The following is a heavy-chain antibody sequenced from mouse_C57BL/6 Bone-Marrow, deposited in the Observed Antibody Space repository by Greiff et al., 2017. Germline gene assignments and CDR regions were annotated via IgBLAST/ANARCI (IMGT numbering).Heavy chain of an antibody. CDR2: ISSGGSYT. D-gene: IGHD1-1*01. V-gene: IGHV5-6*01. Sequence: EVKLMESGGDLVKPGGSLKLSCAASGFTFSSYGMSWVRQTPDKRLEWVATISSGGSYTYCPDSVKGRFTISRDNAKNTLYLQMSSLKSEDTAMYYCARQRLRAWFAYWGQGTLVTDSA. CDR1: GFTFSSYG. J-gene: IGHJ3*01. CDR3: ARQRLRAWFAY.